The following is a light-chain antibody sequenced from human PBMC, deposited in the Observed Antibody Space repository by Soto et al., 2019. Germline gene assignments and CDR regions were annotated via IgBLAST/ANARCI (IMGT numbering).Light chain of an antibody. Sequence: DIVMTQSPDSLAVSLGERATINCKSSQTVLYSSNNKNYLAWYQQKPGQPPKLLIYWASTRESGVPDRFSGSGSGTDFTLTISSLQAEDVAVYYCQHYYSIPYTFGQGTNLEIK. CDR3: QHYYSIPYT. J-gene: IGKJ2*01. V-gene: IGKV4-1*01. CDR2: WAS. CDR1: QTVLYSSNNKNY.